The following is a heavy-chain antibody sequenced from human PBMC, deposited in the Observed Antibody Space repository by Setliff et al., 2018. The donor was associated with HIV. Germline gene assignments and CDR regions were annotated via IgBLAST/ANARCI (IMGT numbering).Heavy chain of an antibody. J-gene: IGHJ4*02. V-gene: IGHV1-46*01. Sequence: ASVKVSCKASGYTFTSYYMHWVRQAPGQGLEWMGIINTSGGSTSYAQKFQGRVTMTRDTSTSTVYMELSSLRSEDTAVYYCARGPVLRYFDWLPITYFDYWGQGTLVTVSS. CDR1: GYTFTSYY. CDR2: INTSGGST. D-gene: IGHD3-9*01. CDR3: ARGPVLRYFDWLPITYFDY.